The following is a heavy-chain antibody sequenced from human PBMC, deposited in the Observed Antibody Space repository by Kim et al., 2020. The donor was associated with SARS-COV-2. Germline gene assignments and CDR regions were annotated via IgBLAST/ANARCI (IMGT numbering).Heavy chain of an antibody. CDR1: GGTFSSYA. J-gene: IGHJ3*02. CDR3: ARLQTDYYGSPIRGAFDI. V-gene: IGHV1-69*13. D-gene: IGHD3-10*01. Sequence: SVKVSCKASGGTFSSYAISWVRQAPGQGLEWMGGIIPIFGTANYAQKFQGRVTITADESTSTAYMELSSLRSEDTAVYYCARLQTDYYGSPIRGAFDIWGQWTMVTVSS. CDR2: IIPIFGTA.